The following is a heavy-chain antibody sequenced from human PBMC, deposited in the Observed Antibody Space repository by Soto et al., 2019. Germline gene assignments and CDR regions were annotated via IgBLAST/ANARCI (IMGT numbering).Heavy chain of an antibody. J-gene: IGHJ4*02. CDR3: AKPLGIAAAGNPRGSSGRPDY. CDR1: GFAFSSYA. Sequence: PGGSLRLSCAASGFAFSSYAMSLVRQSPGKGLEWVSSISGSGGSTYYADSVKGRFTISRDNSKNTLYLQMNSLRAEDTAVYYCAKPLGIAAAGNPRGSSGRPDYWGKGTLVTVXS. V-gene: IGHV3-23*01. D-gene: IGHD6-13*01. CDR2: ISGSGGST.